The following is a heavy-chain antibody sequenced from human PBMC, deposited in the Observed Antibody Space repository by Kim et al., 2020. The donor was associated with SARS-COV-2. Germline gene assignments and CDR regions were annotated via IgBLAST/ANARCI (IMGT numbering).Heavy chain of an antibody. CDR3: ARGWGSLWYFDY. V-gene: IGHV1-2*02. CDR2: T. D-gene: IGHD3-10*01. Sequence: TKYAQKFQGRFTLTSDTSIGTAYMERGSLRSDDTAVYYGARGWGSLWYFDYWGQGTLVTVSS. J-gene: IGHJ4*02.